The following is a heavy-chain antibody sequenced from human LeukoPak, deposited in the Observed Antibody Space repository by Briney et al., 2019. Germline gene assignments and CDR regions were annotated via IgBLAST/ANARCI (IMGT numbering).Heavy chain of an antibody. D-gene: IGHD6-19*01. V-gene: IGHV1-8*01. CDR3: ARGIAVVDI. J-gene: IGHJ3*02. CDR1: GYTFTSYE. Sequence: ASVKVSCKASGYTFTSYEMNWVRQATGQGLEWMGWMNPNSGNTGYAQKFQGRVTMTRNTSISTAYMELTSLRSEDTAVYYCARGIAVVDIWGQGTMVTVSS. CDR2: MNPNSGNT.